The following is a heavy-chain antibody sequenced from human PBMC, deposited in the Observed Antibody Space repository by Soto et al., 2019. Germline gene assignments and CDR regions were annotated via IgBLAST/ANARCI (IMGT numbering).Heavy chain of an antibody. CDR2: IYYSGST. D-gene: IGHD4-4*01. J-gene: IGHJ6*03. V-gene: IGHV4-59*01. CDR1: GGSISSYY. CDR3: ARVVRSNHYYYMDV. Sequence: QVQLQESGPGLVKPSETLSLTCTVSGGSISSYYWSWFRQPPGRGLEWIGCIYYSGSTNYNPPLKSRVTISVDTSKSQFSLTLSSVTAADTAVYYCARVVRSNHYYYMDVWGKGTTVTVSS.